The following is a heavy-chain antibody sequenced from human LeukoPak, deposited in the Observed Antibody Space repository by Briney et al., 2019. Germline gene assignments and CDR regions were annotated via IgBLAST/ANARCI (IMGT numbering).Heavy chain of an antibody. J-gene: IGHJ4*02. V-gene: IGHV4-34*01. CDR3: ARDWGRVSGVDY. CDR2: INHSGST. CDR1: GGSFSGYY. D-gene: IGHD3-16*01. Sequence: SETLSLTCAVYGGSFSGYYWSWIRQPPGKGLEWIGEINHSGSTNYNPSLKSRVTISVDTSKNQFSLKLSSVTAADTAVYYCARDWGRVSGVDYWGQGTLVTVSS.